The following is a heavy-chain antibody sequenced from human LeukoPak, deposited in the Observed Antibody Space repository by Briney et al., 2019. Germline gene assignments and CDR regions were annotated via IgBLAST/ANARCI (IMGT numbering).Heavy chain of an antibody. D-gene: IGHD3-22*01. CDR1: GFIFSSYN. CDR2: ITSSSGYI. Sequence: GGSLRLSCAASGFIFSSYNMNWVRQAPGKGLEWVSSITSSSGYIYYAGSVRGRFSISRDNAKNSLYLQMNSLRAEDTAVYYCAKDLWGNYYDSSGLDYWGQGTLVTVSS. J-gene: IGHJ4*02. V-gene: IGHV3-21*04. CDR3: AKDLWGNYYDSSGLDY.